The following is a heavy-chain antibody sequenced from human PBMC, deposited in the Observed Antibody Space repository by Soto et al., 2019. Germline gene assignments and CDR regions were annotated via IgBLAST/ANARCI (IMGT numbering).Heavy chain of an antibody. J-gene: IGHJ5*02. CDR3: ARDLKEYCSDGKCNWFDP. CDR1: GASITTYY. CDR2: ISYSGST. Sequence: SETLSLTCTVSGASITTYYWSWIRQPPGKGLEWIGYISYSGSTDYNPSLKSRVTISFDASKNQISLQVRSATAADAAVFYCARDLKEYCSDGKCNWFDPWGQGTLVTVSS. D-gene: IGHD2-15*01. V-gene: IGHV4-59*01.